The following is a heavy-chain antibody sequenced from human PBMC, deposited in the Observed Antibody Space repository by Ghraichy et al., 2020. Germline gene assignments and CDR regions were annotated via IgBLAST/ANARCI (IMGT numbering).Heavy chain of an antibody. J-gene: IGHJ4*02. Sequence: GGSLRLSCAASGFTFSSYGMHWVRQAPGKGLEWVAVISYDGSNKYYADSVKGRFTISRDNSKNTLYLQMNSLRAEDTAVYYCAKDMYDFWSGYYFFDYWGQGTLVTVSS. D-gene: IGHD3-3*01. CDR3: AKDMYDFWSGYYFFDY. CDR1: GFTFSSYG. CDR2: ISYDGSNK. V-gene: IGHV3-30*18.